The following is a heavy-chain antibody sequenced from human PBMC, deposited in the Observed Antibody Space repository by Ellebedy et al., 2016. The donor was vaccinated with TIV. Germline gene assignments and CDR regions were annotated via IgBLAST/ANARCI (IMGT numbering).Heavy chain of an antibody. CDR3: AKDYGGNSIWEAFDY. CDR2: ISGSGGST. V-gene: IGHV3-23*01. D-gene: IGHD4-23*01. J-gene: IGHJ4*02. Sequence: GESLKISXAASGFTFSSYAMSWVRQAPGKGLEWVSAISGSGGSTYYADSVKGRFTISRDNSKNTLYLQMNSLRAEDTAVYYCAKDYGGNSIWEAFDYWGQGTLVTVSS. CDR1: GFTFSSYA.